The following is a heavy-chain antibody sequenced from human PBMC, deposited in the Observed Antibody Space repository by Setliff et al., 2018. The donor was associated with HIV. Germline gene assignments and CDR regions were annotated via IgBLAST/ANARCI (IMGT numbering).Heavy chain of an antibody. Sequence: SLTCNVSGASITSGSYYWSWIRRPAGKGLEWIGHIYSRGPTNYNPSLRSRVIISVDTSKNQLSLSLSSVTAADTAVYYCARDDSGYYYDYWGQGKLVTVSS. V-gene: IGHV4-61*09. D-gene: IGHD3-22*01. CDR1: GASITSGSYY. J-gene: IGHJ4*02. CDR3: ARDDSGYYYDY. CDR2: IYSRGPT.